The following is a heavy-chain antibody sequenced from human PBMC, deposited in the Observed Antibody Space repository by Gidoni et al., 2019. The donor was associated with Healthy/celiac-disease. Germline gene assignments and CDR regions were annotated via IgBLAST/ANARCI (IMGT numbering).Heavy chain of an antibody. J-gene: IGHJ6*02. CDR2: IIPILGIA. V-gene: IGHV1-69*02. Sequence: QVQLVQSGAEVKKPGSLVKVSCKASGGTFSSYTISWVRQAPGQGLEWMGRIIPILGIANYAQKFQGRVTITADKSTSTAYMELSSLRSEDTAVYYCARGDRSIAAPPRYYYYGMDVWGQGTTVTVSS. CDR1: GGTFSSYT. CDR3: ARGDRSIAAPPRYYYYGMDV. D-gene: IGHD6-6*01.